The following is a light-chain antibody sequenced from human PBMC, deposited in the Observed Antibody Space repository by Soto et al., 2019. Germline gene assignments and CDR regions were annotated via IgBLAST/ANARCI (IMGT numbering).Light chain of an antibody. CDR3: QQHNNWPFT. CDR2: GAS. J-gene: IGKJ3*01. CDR1: QSVSSN. V-gene: IGKV3-15*01. Sequence: EIVMTQSPATLSVSPGERATLSCRASQSVSSNLAWYQQKPGQAPRLLIYGASTRATGIPARFSGSGSGTEFTLTISSLQSEDFAVYYGQQHNNWPFTFGPGTKVDIK.